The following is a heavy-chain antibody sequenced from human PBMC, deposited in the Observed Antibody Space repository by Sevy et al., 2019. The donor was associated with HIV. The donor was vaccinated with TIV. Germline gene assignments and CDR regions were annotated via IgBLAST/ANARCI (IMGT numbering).Heavy chain of an antibody. CDR2: TSYDGSHK. CDR1: GFIFSNFA. D-gene: IGHD1-26*01. V-gene: IGHV3-30*04. J-gene: IGHJ1*01. Sequence: GGSLRLSCTVSGFIFSNFAMHWVRQAPGKGLEWVAVTSYDGSHKYYADSVKGRFTVSRDNSRNILSLEMNSLRRDDTAVYHCARGENDDEFFQYWGQGTLVTVSS. CDR3: ARGENDDEFFQY.